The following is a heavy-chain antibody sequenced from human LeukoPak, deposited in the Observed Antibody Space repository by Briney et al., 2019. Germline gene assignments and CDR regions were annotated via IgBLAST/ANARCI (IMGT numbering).Heavy chain of an antibody. Sequence: GRSLRLSCAASGFTFSSYGMHWVRQAPGKGLEWVSAISGSGGGTYYAAPVKGRFTVSRDNSKDTLYLQMNSLRAEDTAVYYCAKGDGYNSQFWFDPWGQGTLVTVSS. CDR1: GFTFSSYG. D-gene: IGHD5-12*01. CDR3: AKGDGYNSQFWFDP. V-gene: IGHV3-23*01. CDR2: ISGSGGGT. J-gene: IGHJ5*02.